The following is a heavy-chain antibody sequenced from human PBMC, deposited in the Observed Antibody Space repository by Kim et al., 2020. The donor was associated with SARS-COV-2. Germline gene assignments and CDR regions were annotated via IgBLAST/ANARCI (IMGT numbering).Heavy chain of an antibody. V-gene: IGHV1-69*13. CDR3: ARGGGTTLPPYDFWSGYLLAWFDP. Sequence: SVKVSCKASGGTFSSYAISWVRQAPGQGLEWMGGIIPIFGTANYAQKFQGRVTITADESTSTAYMELSSLRSEDTAVYYCARGGGTTLPPYDFWSGYLLAWFDPWGQGTLVTVSS. CDR2: IIPIFGTA. D-gene: IGHD3-3*01. CDR1: GGTFSSYA. J-gene: IGHJ5*02.